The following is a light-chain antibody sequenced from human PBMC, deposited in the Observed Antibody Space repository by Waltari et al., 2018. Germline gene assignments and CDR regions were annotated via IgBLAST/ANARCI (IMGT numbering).Light chain of an antibody. CDR3: MQSLQTPST. CDR1: KRLTHSNEDKY. Sequence: EIVMTQSPLSLPVTPGSPASLSCRSSKRLTHSNEDKYLDWYLQKPGQSPQLLVYLVSNRAPGVPDRFSGSGSGTDFTLKISRVETEDVGIYYCMQSLQTPSTFGQGTRVEIK. CDR2: LVS. V-gene: IGKV2-28*01. J-gene: IGKJ1*01.